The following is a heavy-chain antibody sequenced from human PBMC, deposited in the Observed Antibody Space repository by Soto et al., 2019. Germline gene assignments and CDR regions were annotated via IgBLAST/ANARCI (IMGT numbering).Heavy chain of an antibody. D-gene: IGHD6-6*01. J-gene: IGHJ6*02. V-gene: IGHV3-33*01. Sequence: QVQLVESGGGVVQPGRSLRLSCAASGFTFSSYGMHWVRQAPGKGLEWVAVIWYDGSNKYYADSVKGRFTISRDNSKTTLYLQMNSLRAEDTAVYYCASSHSSSSLPYYYYGMDVWGQGTTVTVSS. CDR3: ASSHSSSSLPYYYYGMDV. CDR1: GFTFSSYG. CDR2: IWYDGSNK.